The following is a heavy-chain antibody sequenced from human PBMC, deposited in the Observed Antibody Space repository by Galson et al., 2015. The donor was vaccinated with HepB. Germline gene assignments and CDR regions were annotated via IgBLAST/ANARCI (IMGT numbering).Heavy chain of an antibody. V-gene: IGHV3-53*01. D-gene: IGHD3-22*01. CDR1: GFTVSSNY. CDR3: AKDDLYYYDSSGYEDAFDI. Sequence: SLRLSCAASGFTVSSNYMSWVRQAPGKGLEWVSVIYSGGSTYYADSVKGRFTISRDNSKNTLYLQMNSLRAEDTAVYYCAKDDLYYYDSSGYEDAFDIWGQGTMVTVSS. J-gene: IGHJ3*02. CDR2: IYSGGST.